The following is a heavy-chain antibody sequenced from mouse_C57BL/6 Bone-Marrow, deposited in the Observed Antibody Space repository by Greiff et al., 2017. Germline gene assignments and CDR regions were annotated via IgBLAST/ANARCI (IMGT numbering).Heavy chain of an antibody. Sequence: VQLQQSGAELARPGASVKLSCKASGYTFTSYGISWVKQRTGQGLEWIGEIYPRSGNTYYNEKFKGKATLTADKSSSTAYMEVRSLTSEDSAVDFCARGDYSNYWFAYWGQGTLVTVSA. CDR1: GYTFTSYG. D-gene: IGHD2-5*01. CDR2: IYPRSGNT. J-gene: IGHJ3*01. CDR3: ARGDYSNYWFAY. V-gene: IGHV1-81*01.